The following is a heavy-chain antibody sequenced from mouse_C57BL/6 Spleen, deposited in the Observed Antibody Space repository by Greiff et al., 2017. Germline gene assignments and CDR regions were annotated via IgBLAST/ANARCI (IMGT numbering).Heavy chain of an antibody. D-gene: IGHD1-1*01. CDR3: ARDYGSSFDY. Sequence: VQGVESGAELARPGASVKMSCKASGYTFTSYTMHWVKQRPGQGLEWIGYINPSSGYTKYNQKFKDKATLTADKSSSTAYMQLSSLTSEDSAVYYCARDYGSSFDYWGQGTTLTVSS. V-gene: IGHV1-4*01. CDR2: INPSSGYT. J-gene: IGHJ2*01. CDR1: GYTFTSYT.